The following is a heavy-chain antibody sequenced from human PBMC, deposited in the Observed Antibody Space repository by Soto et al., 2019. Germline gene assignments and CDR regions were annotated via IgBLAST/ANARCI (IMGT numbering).Heavy chain of an antibody. V-gene: IGHV4-39*01. J-gene: IGHJ5*02. CDR3: ARLPYRTFPPLDWFDP. Sequence: SETLSLTCTVSGGSISSSSYYWGWIRQPPGKGLEWIGSIYYSGSTYYNPSLKSRVTISVDTSKNQFSLKLSSVTAADTAVYYCARLPYRTFPPLDWFDPWGQGTLVTVSS. D-gene: IGHD4-4*01. CDR2: IYYSGST. CDR1: GGSISSSSYY.